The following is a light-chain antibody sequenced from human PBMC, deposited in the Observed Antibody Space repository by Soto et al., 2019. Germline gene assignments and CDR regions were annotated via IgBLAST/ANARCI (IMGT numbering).Light chain of an antibody. CDR2: GNN. Sequence: QAVVTQPPSVSGAPGQRVTISCTGSSSSIGAGYDVHWYQQLPGTAPKLLIYGNNNRPSGVPDRFSGSKSGTSASLAITGLQAEDEADYYCQSYDSSLGGMFGGGTKVTVL. CDR1: SSSIGAGYD. CDR3: QSYDSSLGGM. J-gene: IGLJ3*02. V-gene: IGLV1-40*01.